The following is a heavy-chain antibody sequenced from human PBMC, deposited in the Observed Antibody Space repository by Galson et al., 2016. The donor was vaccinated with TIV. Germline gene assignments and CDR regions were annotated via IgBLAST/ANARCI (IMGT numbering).Heavy chain of an antibody. D-gene: IGHD5-18*01. CDR2: IYSDGST. CDR1: GFTVSSKY. CDR3: AKTTPAEIQLGYYFDH. V-gene: IGHV3-53*01. Sequence: SLRLSCAASGFTVSSKYMSWVSLIYSDGSTYYADSVKGRFTISRDNSKNTVYLQMNSLRAEDTAVYYCAKTTPAEIQLGYYFDHWGQGTLVTASS. J-gene: IGHJ4*02.